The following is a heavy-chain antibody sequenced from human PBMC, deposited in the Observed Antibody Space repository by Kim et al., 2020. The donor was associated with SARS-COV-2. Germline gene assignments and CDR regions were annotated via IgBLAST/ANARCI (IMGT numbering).Heavy chain of an antibody. Sequence: GGSLRLSCAASGFTFSNAWMSWVRQAPGKGLEWVGRIKSKTDGGTTDYAAPVKGRFTISRDDSKNTLYLQMNSLKTEDTAVYYCTTLQLLWFGASTDYNWFDPWGQGTLVTVSS. CDR2: IKSKTDGGTT. V-gene: IGHV3-15*01. CDR1: GFTFSNAW. J-gene: IGHJ5*02. CDR3: TTLQLLWFGASTDYNWFDP. D-gene: IGHD3-10*01.